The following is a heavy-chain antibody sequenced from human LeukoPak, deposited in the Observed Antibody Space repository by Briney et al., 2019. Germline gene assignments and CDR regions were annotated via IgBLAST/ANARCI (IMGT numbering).Heavy chain of an antibody. V-gene: IGHV4-38-2*02. D-gene: IGHD3-9*01. Sequence: PSETLSLTCTVSGYSISSGYYWGRIRQPPGKGLEWIGSIYHSGSTYYNPSLKSRVTISVDTSKNQFSLKLSSVTAADTAVYYCARESRRYDILTGSQYYFDYWGQGTLVTVSS. J-gene: IGHJ4*02. CDR2: IYHSGST. CDR3: ARESRRYDILTGSQYYFDY. CDR1: GYSISSGYY.